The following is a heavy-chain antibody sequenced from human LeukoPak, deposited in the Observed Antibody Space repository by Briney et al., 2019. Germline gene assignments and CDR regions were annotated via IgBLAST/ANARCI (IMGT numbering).Heavy chain of an antibody. J-gene: IGHJ4*02. D-gene: IGHD6-13*01. Sequence: PGGSLRLSCAASGFTFSTYAMSWVRQAPGKGLEWVSAISGGGGSTYYADSVKGRFTISRDNSKNTLYLQMNSLRAEDTAVYYGAKAAAAGIYFDYWGQGTLVTVSS. CDR1: GFTFSTYA. V-gene: IGHV3-23*01. CDR2: ISGGGGST. CDR3: AKAAAAGIYFDY.